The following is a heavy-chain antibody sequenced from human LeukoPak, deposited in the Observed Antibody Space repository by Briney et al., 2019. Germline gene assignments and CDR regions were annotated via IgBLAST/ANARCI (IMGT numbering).Heavy chain of an antibody. CDR1: GFTLSSHW. Sequence: PGGSLRLSCAASGFTLSSHWMSWVRQAPGKGLEWVANIKQDGSEQYYVHSVKGRFTISRDNAKNSLFLQMNSLRPEDTAVYYCARVDSSGWYHNDHWGQGTLVTVSS. CDR3: ARVDSSGWYHNDH. J-gene: IGHJ4*02. D-gene: IGHD6-19*01. V-gene: IGHV3-7*02. CDR2: IKQDGSEQ.